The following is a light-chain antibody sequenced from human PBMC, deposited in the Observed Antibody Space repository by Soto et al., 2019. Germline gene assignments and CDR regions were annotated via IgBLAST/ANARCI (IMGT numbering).Light chain of an antibody. CDR2: GAS. CDR3: QQYNQWTPDT. J-gene: IGKJ1*01. CDR1: QSVSSN. V-gene: IGKV3-15*01. Sequence: EIVMTQSPATLSVSPGDRATLSCRARQSVSSNLAWYQQRPGQAPRLLIYGASARATGIPARFSGSGSGTEFTLTISSLQSEDVAVYYCQQYNQWTPDTFGQGTKVDIK.